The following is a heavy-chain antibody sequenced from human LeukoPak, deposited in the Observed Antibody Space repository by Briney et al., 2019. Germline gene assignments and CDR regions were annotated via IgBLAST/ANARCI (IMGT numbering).Heavy chain of an antibody. CDR1: RGSVSSSTSY. D-gene: IGHD2/OR15-2a*01. V-gene: IGHV4-39*07. Sequence: PETPSLFCTVSRGSVSSSTSYWGWIRQPPGKWLESNGNIDVSGSSYYNPHVKSRVTISVDTSKIQFSMKLSSVTAADTAVYSCARGRTVATYYDDSDYWGQGTLVTVSS. J-gene: IGHJ4*02. CDR2: IDVSGSS. CDR3: ARGRTVATYYDDSDY.